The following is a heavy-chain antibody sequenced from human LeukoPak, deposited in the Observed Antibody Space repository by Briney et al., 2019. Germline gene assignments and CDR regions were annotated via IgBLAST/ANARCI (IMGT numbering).Heavy chain of an antibody. J-gene: IGHJ4*02. V-gene: IGHV3-30-3*01. CDR1: GFTFSSYA. CDR2: ISYDGSNK. CDR3: YGSGSYYAAVNIYY. D-gene: IGHD3-10*01. Sequence: PGGSLRLSCAASGFTFSSYAMHWVRQAPGKGLEWVAVISYDGSNKYYADSVKGRFTISRDNSKNTLYLQMNSLRAEDTAVYYCYGSGSYYAAVNIYYWGQGTLVTVSS.